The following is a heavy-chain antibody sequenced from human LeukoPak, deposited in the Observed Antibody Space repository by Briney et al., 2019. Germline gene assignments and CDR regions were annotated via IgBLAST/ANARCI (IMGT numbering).Heavy chain of an antibody. Sequence: PGVSLRLSCAASGFTFSSYSMNWVRQAPGKGLEWVSSISSSSSYVYYADSVKGRFTISRDNAKNPLYLQMNSLRAEDTAVYHCVGGQQLGFDYWGQGTLVTVSS. CDR3: VGGQQLGFDY. CDR1: GFTFSSYS. CDR2: ISSSSSYV. J-gene: IGHJ4*02. V-gene: IGHV3-21*01. D-gene: IGHD6-13*01.